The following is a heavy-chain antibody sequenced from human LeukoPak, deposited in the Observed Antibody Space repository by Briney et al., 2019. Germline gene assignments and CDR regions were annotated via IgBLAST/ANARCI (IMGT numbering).Heavy chain of an antibody. CDR2: MYDSGST. V-gene: IGHV4-59*01. CDR3: ARHGGSYTFDF. D-gene: IGHD1-26*01. J-gene: IGHJ4*02. Sequence: SETLSLTCSVSGGSISSYYWSWIRQPPGKGLELIGYMYDSGSTNNNPSPKSRVTISVDTSKNQFSLRLSSVTAADTAVYYCARHGGSYTFDFWGQGVLVTVSS. CDR1: GGSISSYY.